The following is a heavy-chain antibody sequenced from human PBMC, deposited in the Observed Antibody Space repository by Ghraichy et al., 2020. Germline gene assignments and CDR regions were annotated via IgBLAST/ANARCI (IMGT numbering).Heavy chain of an antibody. CDR1: GDSVSRNSAA. D-gene: IGHD3-10*01. CDR3: ARDPADPGSWFDP. V-gene: IGHV6-1*01. Sequence: SQTLSLTCAISGDSVSRNSAAWNWIRQSPSRGLEWLGSTYYRSKWYNDYAVSVRSRIIINPDTSKNQFSLQLNSVTPEDTAVYYCARDPADPGSWFDPWGQGTLVTVSS. J-gene: IGHJ5*02. CDR2: TYYRSKWYN.